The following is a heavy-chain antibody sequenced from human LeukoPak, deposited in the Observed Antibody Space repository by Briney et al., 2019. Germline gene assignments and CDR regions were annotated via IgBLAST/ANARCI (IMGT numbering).Heavy chain of an antibody. CDR1: GGSFSGYY. Sequence: MPSETLSLTCAVYGGSFSGYYWSWIRQPPGKGLEWIGEINHSGSTNYNPSLKSRVTISVDTSKDQFSLKLSSVTAADTAVYYCARAPPYYDSSGYYYGAFDIWGQGTMVTVSS. CDR2: INHSGST. V-gene: IGHV4-34*01. D-gene: IGHD3-22*01. CDR3: ARAPPYYDSSGYYYGAFDI. J-gene: IGHJ3*02.